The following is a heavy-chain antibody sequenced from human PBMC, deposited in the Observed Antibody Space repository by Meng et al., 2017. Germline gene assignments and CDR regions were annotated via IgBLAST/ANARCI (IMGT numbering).Heavy chain of an antibody. CDR1: GDSMNNYY. J-gene: IGHJ4*02. D-gene: IGHD1-26*01. CDR3: VRFSGKAVPF. V-gene: IGHV4-59*01. Sequence: SETLSLTCSVSGDSMNNYYWGWIRQPPGKGLEYIGYIYYRGSTDYNPSLRSRVTMSVDTSKNQFSQKLTSVTAADTAVYYCVRFSGKAVPFWGQGTLVTVSS. CDR2: IYYRGST.